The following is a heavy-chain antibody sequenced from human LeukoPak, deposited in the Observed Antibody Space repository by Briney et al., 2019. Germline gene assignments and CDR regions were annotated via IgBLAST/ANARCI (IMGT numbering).Heavy chain of an antibody. CDR3: AAQYCSSTSCYQYYYYYMDV. Sequence: SVKVSCKASGGTFSSYAISWVRQAPGQGLEWMGRIIPILGTANYAQKFQGRVTITTDESTSTAYMELSSLRSEDTAVYYCAAQYCSSTSCYQYYYYYMDVWGKGTTVTVSS. CDR1: GGTFSSYA. D-gene: IGHD2-2*01. CDR2: IIPILGTA. V-gene: IGHV1-69*11. J-gene: IGHJ6*03.